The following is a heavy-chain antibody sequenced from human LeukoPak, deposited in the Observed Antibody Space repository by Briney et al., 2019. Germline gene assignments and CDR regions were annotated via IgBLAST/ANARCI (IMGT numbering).Heavy chain of an antibody. CDR1: GGSFSGYY. J-gene: IGHJ4*02. D-gene: IGHD2-8*02. Sequence: SETLSLTCAVYGGSFSGYYWSWIRQPPGKGLEWIGEINHSGSTNYNPSLKSRVTISVDASKSQFSLNLNSVNAADTAVYYCARVRGSGGNYKFDYWGQGTLVTVSS. CDR2: INHSGST. CDR3: ARVRGSGGNYKFDY. V-gene: IGHV4-34*01.